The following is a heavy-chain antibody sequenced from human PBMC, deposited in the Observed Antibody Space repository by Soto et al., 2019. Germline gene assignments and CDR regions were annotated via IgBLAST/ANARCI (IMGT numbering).Heavy chain of an antibody. J-gene: IGHJ4*02. Sequence: ASVKVSCKASGYSFTSYAMHWVRQAPGQRLEWMGWINAGNGNTKYSQKFQGRVTFTRDTSAGTVYMQLSSLTSEDTAVYYCARDDSGFSGSHYIDYFNYWGQGALVTVSS. CDR1: GYSFTSYA. D-gene: IGHD1-26*01. CDR3: ARDDSGFSGSHYIDYFNY. CDR2: INAGNGNT. V-gene: IGHV1-3*01.